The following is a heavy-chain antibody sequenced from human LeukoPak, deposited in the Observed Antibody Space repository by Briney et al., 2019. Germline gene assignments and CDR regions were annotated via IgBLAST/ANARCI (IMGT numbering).Heavy chain of an antibody. J-gene: IGHJ4*02. V-gene: IGHV4-61*02. D-gene: IGHD1-7*01. CDR2: IYTSGST. CDR3: AGVIGNYDGRLDY. Sequence: SETLSLTCTVSGGSISSGSYYWSWIRQPAGKGLEWIGRIYTSGSTNYNPSLKSRFTISLDTSKNRFSLKLSSVTAADTAMYYCAGVIGNYDGRLDYWGQGTLVTVSS. CDR1: GGSISSGSYY.